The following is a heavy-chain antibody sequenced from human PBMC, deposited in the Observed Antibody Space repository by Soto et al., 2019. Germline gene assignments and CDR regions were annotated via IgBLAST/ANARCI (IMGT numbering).Heavy chain of an antibody. J-gene: IGHJ5*02. CDR3: ATEPTVAATGWFDP. Sequence: PSETLSLTCTVSGDSISSYHWSWMRQPAGKGLEWIGRINTSGSTNYNPSLKSRVTLSLDTSKNQFSLKLRSVTAADTAVYYCATEPTVAATGWFDPWGQGTLVTVSS. V-gene: IGHV4-4*07. CDR2: INTSGST. CDR1: GDSISSYH. D-gene: IGHD6-19*01.